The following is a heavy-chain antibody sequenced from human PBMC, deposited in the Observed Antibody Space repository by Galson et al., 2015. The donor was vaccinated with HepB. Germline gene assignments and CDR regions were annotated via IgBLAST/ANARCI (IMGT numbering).Heavy chain of an antibody. CDR1: GGTFSSYA. Sequence: SVKVSCKASGGTFSSYAISWVRQAPGQGLEWMGGIIPIFGTANYAQKFQGRVTITADESTSTAYMELSSLRSEDTAVYYCARPHPDYYYYYYYGMDVWGQGTTVTVSS. D-gene: IGHD3-22*01. CDR3: ARPHPDYYYYYYYGMDV. V-gene: IGHV1-69*13. CDR2: IIPIFGTA. J-gene: IGHJ6*02.